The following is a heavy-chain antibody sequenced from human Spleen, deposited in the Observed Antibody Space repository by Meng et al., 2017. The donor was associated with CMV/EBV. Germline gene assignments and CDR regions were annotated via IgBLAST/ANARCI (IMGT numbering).Heavy chain of an antibody. D-gene: IGHD6-13*01. Sequence: GGSLRLSCAASGFTFSRFAMNWVRQAPGKGLEWVSVISGGGGTTYDADSVKGRFTISRDNSKNTLYRQMNSLRAEDTAVYYCAKGGPILKAGSDYWGQGTLVTVSS. CDR1: GFTFSRFA. J-gene: IGHJ4*02. V-gene: IGHV3-23*01. CDR2: ISGGGGTT. CDR3: AKGGPILKAGSDY.